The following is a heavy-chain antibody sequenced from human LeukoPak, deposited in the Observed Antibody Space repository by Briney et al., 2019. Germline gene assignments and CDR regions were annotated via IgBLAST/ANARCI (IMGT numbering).Heavy chain of an antibody. CDR2: IGPTGSDR. CDR1: GHTFSTSG. J-gene: IGHJ4*02. D-gene: IGHD1-14*01. Sequence: GGSLRLSCTASGHTFSTSGFNWVRQAPGKGLEWVASIGPTGSDRYHADSIKGRFTISRDNANNFLYLQMNSLRAEDTAVYYCATETNGRHYDYWGQGTLLTVSS. V-gene: IGHV3-21*06. CDR3: ATETNGRHYDY.